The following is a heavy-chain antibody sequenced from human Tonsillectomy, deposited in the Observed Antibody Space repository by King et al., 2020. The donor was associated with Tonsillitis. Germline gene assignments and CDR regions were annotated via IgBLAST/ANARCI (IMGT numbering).Heavy chain of an antibody. CDR1: GFTFSSYS. Sequence: VQLVESGGGLVKPGGSLRLSCAASGFTFSSYSMNWVRQAPGKGPEWVSSISSSSSYIFYADSVKGRFNISRDNAKNSLYLQMNSLRAEDTAVYYCARGGAGTTVEIDYWGQGTLVTVSS. J-gene: IGHJ4*02. CDR3: ARGGAGTTVEIDY. D-gene: IGHD1-1*01. V-gene: IGHV3-21*01. CDR2: ISSSSSYI.